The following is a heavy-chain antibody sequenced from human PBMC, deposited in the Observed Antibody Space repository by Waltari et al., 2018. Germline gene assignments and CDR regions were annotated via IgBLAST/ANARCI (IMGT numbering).Heavy chain of an antibody. CDR3: ARGGYSGYDYPYYYYMDV. D-gene: IGHD5-12*01. CDR1: GGPVSRGRYY. V-gene: IGHV4-61*01. J-gene: IGHJ6*03. Sequence: QVQLQESGPGLVKPSETLSLTCTVSGGPVSRGRYYWRWIRQPPGQGLEWIGYIYYSGSTNYNPSLKSRVTISVDTSKNQFSLKLSSVTAADTAVYYCARGGYSGYDYPYYYYMDVWGKGTTVTVSS. CDR2: IYYSGST.